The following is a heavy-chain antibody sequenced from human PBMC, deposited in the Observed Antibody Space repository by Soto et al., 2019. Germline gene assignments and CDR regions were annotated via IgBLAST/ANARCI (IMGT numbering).Heavy chain of an antibody. V-gene: IGHV4-39*01. Sequence: PSETLSLTCTVSGGSISNSSYYWGWIRQPPGKGLEWIGSIYYSGSTYYNPSLKSRVTISVDTSKNQFSLKLSSVTAADTAVYYCARHVTYGSGSIPGFLVNYYFDYWGQGTLVTVSS. D-gene: IGHD3-10*01. CDR2: IYYSGST. CDR3: ARHVTYGSGSIPGFLVNYYFDY. J-gene: IGHJ4*02. CDR1: GGSISNSSYY.